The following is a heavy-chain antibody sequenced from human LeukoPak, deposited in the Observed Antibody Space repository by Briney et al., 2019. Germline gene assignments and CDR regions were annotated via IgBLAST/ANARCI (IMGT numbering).Heavy chain of an antibody. J-gene: IGHJ4*02. V-gene: IGHV3-21*01. Sequence: GGSLRLSCAASGFTFSSAAMNWVRQAPGKGLEWVSSISSTSSLIWYADSLKGRFTISRDNAKNSLYLQMDSLRAEDTAVYYCARYNSGWNDYWGQGTLVTVSS. CDR2: ISSTSSLI. CDR3: ARYNSGWNDY. CDR1: GFTFSSAA. D-gene: IGHD6-19*01.